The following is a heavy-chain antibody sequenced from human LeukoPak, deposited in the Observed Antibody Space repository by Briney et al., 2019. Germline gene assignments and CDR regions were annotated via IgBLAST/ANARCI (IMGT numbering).Heavy chain of an antibody. D-gene: IGHD2-15*01. CDR3: AKDVRGYCSGGRCYGWFDP. Sequence: GGSLRLSCAAPGFTFSNYAMSWVRQAPGKGLEWVSAISDSGGNTYYADSVKGRFTISRDNSKNTLYLQMSSLRAEDTAVYYCAKDVRGYCSGGRCYGWFDPWGQGTLVTVSS. J-gene: IGHJ5*02. CDR2: ISDSGGNT. V-gene: IGHV3-23*01. CDR1: GFTFSNYA.